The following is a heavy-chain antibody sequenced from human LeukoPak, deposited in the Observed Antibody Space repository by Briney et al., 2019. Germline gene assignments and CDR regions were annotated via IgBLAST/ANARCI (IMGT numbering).Heavy chain of an antibody. V-gene: IGHV4-39*07. CDR2: IYYSGST. CDR1: GGSISSSSYY. J-gene: IGHJ4*02. Sequence: SETLSLTCTVSGGSISSSSYYWGWIRQPPGKGLEWIGSIYYSGSTYYNPSLKSRVTISVDTAKNQFSLKLSSVTAADTAVYYCARIPSSSWEFDYWGQGTLVTVSS. CDR3: ARIPSSSWEFDY. D-gene: IGHD6-13*01.